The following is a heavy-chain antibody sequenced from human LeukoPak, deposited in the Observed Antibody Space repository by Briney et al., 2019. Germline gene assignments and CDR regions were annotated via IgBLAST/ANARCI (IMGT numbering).Heavy chain of an antibody. CDR3: AKDDAWLRFGE. Sequence: PGGPLRLSCAASGFTFSSNAMTWVRQAPGKGLEWVSYISSSSSTIYYADSVKGRFTISRDNAKNSLYLQMNSLRAEDTAVYYCAKDDAWLRFGEWSQGTLVTVSA. D-gene: IGHD3-10*01. V-gene: IGHV3-48*01. CDR1: GFTFSSNA. J-gene: IGHJ4*02. CDR2: ISSSSSTI.